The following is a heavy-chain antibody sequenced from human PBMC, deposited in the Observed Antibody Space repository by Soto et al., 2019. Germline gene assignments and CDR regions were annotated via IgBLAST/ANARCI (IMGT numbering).Heavy chain of an antibody. J-gene: IGHJ3*02. V-gene: IGHV3-23*01. Sequence: QPGGSLRLSCAASGSTFSSSAITWGRQAPGEGLEWVSAISGSGSVTYYTDSVKGRFTISRDNSRNTLYLQMNNLRAEDTAVYYCTRNTSGRQGSTLDIWGQGTMVTVSS. CDR2: ISGSGSVT. CDR1: GSTFSSSA. CDR3: TRNTSGRQGSTLDI. D-gene: IGHD6-19*01.